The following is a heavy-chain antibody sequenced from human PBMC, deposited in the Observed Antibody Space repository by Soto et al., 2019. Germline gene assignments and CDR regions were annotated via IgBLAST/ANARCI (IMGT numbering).Heavy chain of an antibody. CDR2: IWYDGSNK. D-gene: IGHD2-15*01. CDR3: ARGNRFELPQPLCYFDY. J-gene: IGHJ4*02. Sequence: GGSLRLSCAASGFTFSSYGMHWVRQAPGKGLEWVAVIWYDGSNKYYADSVKGRFTISRDNSKNTLYLQMNSLRAEDTAVYYCARGNRFELPQPLCYFDYWGQGTLVTVSS. V-gene: IGHV3-33*01. CDR1: GFTFSSYG.